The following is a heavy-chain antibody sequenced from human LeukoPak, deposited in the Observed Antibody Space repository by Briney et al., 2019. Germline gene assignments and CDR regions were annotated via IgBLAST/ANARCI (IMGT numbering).Heavy chain of an antibody. V-gene: IGHV4-39*07. J-gene: IGHJ3*02. Sequence: PSETLSLTCTVSGGSISSSSYYWGWIRQPPGKGLEWIGSIYYSGSTYYNPSLKSRVTISVDTSKNQFSLKLSSVTAADTAVYYCARVIGATGTPGAFDIWGQGTMVTVSS. CDR1: GGSISSSSYY. CDR2: IYYSGST. CDR3: ARVIGATGTPGAFDI. D-gene: IGHD1-1*01.